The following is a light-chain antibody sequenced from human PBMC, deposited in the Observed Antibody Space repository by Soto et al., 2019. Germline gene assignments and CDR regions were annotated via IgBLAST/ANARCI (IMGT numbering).Light chain of an antibody. CDR2: AAS. Sequence: IQMTQSPSSLSACVGDRVTITCRASQGISNSLAWYQQNAGKSPKLLIYAASYLQSGVPSRFSGSGSGTDFSLTISSLQPEDVATYYCQTYHSARVTFGGGTKVEIK. CDR1: QGISNS. V-gene: IGKV1-27*01. CDR3: QTYHSARVT. J-gene: IGKJ4*01.